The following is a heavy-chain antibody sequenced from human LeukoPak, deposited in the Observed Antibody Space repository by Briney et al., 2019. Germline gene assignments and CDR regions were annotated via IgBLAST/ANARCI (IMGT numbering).Heavy chain of an antibody. V-gene: IGHV3-53*05. CDR1: GFTVSSNY. CDR2: IYSGGST. J-gene: IGHJ4*02. D-gene: IGHD3-22*01. Sequence: PGGSLRLSCAASGFTVSSNYMSWVRQAPGKGLEWVSVIYSGGSTYYADSVKGRFTISRDNSKNTLYLQMNNLRAEDTAVYYCASPFNYYDSSGYHLFDYWGQGTLVTVSS. CDR3: ASPFNYYDSSGYHLFDY.